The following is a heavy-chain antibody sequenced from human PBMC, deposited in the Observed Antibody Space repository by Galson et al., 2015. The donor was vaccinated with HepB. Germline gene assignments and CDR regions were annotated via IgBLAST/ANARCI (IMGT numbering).Heavy chain of an antibody. V-gene: IGHV3-30*04. D-gene: IGHD2-2*01. J-gene: IGHJ6*02. CDR3: ARDRGYQLLLLDYYGMDV. CDR2: ISYDGSNK. Sequence: SLRLSCAASGFTFSSYAMHWVRQAPGKGLEWVAVISYDGSNKYYADSVKGRFTISRDNSKNTLYLQMNSLRAEDTAVYYCARDRGYQLLLLDYYGMDVWGQGTTVTVSS. CDR1: GFTFSSYA.